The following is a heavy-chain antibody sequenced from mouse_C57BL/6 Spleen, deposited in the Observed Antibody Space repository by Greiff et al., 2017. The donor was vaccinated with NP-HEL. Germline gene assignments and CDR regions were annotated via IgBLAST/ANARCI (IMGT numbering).Heavy chain of an antibody. D-gene: IGHD2-5*01. J-gene: IGHJ4*01. Sequence: DVQLVESGEGLVKPGGSLKLSCAASGFTFSSYAMSWVRQTPEKRLEWVAYISSGGDYIYYADTVKGRFTISRDNARNTLYLQMSSLKSEDTAMYYCTRELYYSNYEGAMDYWGQGTSVTVSS. CDR3: TRELYYSNYEGAMDY. CDR2: ISSGGDYI. V-gene: IGHV5-9-1*02. CDR1: GFTFSSYA.